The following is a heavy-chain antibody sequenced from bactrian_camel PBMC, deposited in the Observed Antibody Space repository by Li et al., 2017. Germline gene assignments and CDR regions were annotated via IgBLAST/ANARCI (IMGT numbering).Heavy chain of an antibody. V-gene: IGHV3S63*01. CDR1: AFRFDEFD. CDR3: ATTPLRWSCTVKDDQFRN. Sequence: HVQLVESGGGSVQAGESLTLSCTTSAFRFDEFDMAWFRQGSGKEREAVAYTFDGATTVYADSVKGRFTVSRDNAKTLLYLRMNSLKPEDTAMYYCATTPLRWSCTVKDDQFRNWGQGTQVTVS. CDR2: YTFDGATT. J-gene: IGHJ4*01. D-gene: IGHD6*01.